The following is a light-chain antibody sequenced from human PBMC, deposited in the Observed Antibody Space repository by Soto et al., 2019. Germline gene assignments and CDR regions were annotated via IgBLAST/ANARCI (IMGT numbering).Light chain of an antibody. CDR1: QTIDYY. CDR2: GAS. J-gene: IGKJ1*01. Sequence: DIQMTQSPSSLSASVGDRVTITCRASQTIDYYLSWYQQKPGKAPNLLIYGASTLQTGVPSRFSGSGTGTDFTLSISSLRPEDFAIYYWQQTYGTPTWTFGQGTKVEIK. CDR3: QQTYGTPTWT. V-gene: IGKV1-39*01.